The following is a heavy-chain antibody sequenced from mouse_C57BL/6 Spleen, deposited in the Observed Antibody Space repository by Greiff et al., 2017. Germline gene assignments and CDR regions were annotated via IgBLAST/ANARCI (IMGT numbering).Heavy chain of an antibody. V-gene: IGHV1-7*01. CDR2: INPSSGST. CDR1: GYTFTSYW. CDR3: ARRGGTANDCWY. D-gene: IGHD1-1*02. Sequence: QVQLQQSGAELVKPGASVKLSCKASGYTFTSYWMHWVKQRPGQGLEWIGYINPSSGSTKYNQKFKDKATLTADKSSSTAYLQLSSLSYEDSAGYYCARRGGTANDCWYRGNGTTLTVSS. J-gene: IGHJ2*01.